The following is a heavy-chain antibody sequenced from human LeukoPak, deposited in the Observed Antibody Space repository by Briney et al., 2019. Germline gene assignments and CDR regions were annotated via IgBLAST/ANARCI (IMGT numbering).Heavy chain of an antibody. J-gene: IGHJ2*01. CDR3: AHSTYSSGIAAAGPRYFDL. D-gene: IGHD6-13*01. Sequence: SGPTLVNPTQTLTLTCTFSGFSLSTSGVGVGWIRQPPGKALEWLALIYRDDDKRYSPSLKSRLTITKDTSKNQVVLKMTNMDPVDTATYYCAHSTYSSGIAAAGPRYFDLWGRGTLVTVS. CDR1: GFSLSTSGVG. CDR2: IYRDDDK. V-gene: IGHV2-5*02.